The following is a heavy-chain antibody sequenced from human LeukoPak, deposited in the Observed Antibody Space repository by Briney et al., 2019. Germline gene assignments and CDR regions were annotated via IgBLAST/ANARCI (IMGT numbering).Heavy chain of an antibody. J-gene: IGHJ3*02. CDR1: GFTFSSYA. V-gene: IGHV3-30-3*01. CDR3: ARETVLLWFGGVGVAFAI. Sequence: GRSQRLSCAASGFTFSSYAMHWVRQAPGKGLEWVAIISYDGSNKYYADSVKGRFTISRDNSTNTLYLQMNSLRVEDMAVYYCARETVLLWFGGVGVAFAIWGQGTMVTVSS. CDR2: ISYDGSNK. D-gene: IGHD3-10*01.